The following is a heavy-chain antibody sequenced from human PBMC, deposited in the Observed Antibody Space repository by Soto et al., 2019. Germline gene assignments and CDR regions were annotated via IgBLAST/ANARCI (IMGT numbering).Heavy chain of an antibody. CDR3: ATKRRDRARPTSSMDV. D-gene: IGHD1-26*01. CDR2: IIPIFGTA. Sequence: SVKVSFKASGGTFSSYSIIWVRHSPGQGLEWMGGIIPIFGTANYAQKFQGRVTITADKSTSTAYMELSSLRSEDTAVYYCATKRRDRARPTSSMDVWGQGTTVTVSS. J-gene: IGHJ6*02. CDR1: GGTFSSYS. V-gene: IGHV1-69*06.